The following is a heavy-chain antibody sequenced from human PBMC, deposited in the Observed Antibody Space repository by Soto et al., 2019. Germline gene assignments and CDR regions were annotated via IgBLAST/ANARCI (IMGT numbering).Heavy chain of an antibody. V-gene: IGHV4-31*03. CDR2: IYYSGST. Sequence: SETLSLTCTVSGGSISSGGYYWSWIRQHPGKGLEWIGYIYYSGSTYYNPSLKSRVTISVDTSKNQFSLKLSSVTAADTAVYYCASTLYYYDSSGYYPDAFDICGEGTMVTVSS. CDR3: ASTLYYYDSSGYYPDAFDI. CDR1: GGSISSGGYY. J-gene: IGHJ3*02. D-gene: IGHD3-22*01.